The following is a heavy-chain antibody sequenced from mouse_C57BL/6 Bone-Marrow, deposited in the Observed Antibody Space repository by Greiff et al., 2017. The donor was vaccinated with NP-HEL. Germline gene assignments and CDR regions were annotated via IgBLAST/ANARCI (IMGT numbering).Heavy chain of an antibody. Sequence: VQLQQSGAELVKPGASVKLSCTASGFNIKDYYMHWVKQRTEQGLEWIGRIDPEDGETKYAPKFQGKATITADTSSNTAYLQLSSLTSEDTAVYYCLGGTTVVAEAMDYWGQGTSVTVSS. V-gene: IGHV14-2*01. J-gene: IGHJ4*01. CDR2: IDPEDGET. D-gene: IGHD1-1*01. CDR1: GFNIKDYY. CDR3: LGGTTVVAEAMDY.